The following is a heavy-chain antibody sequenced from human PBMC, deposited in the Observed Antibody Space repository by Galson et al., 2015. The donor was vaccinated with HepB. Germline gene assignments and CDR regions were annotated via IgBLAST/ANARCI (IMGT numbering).Heavy chain of an antibody. Sequence: SLRLSCAASGFTFSSYSMNWVRQAPGKGLEWVSSISSGISNIYYADSVKGRFTISRDNGKNSLYLQMNSLRVEDTTVYYCARGGESGYSGYDGFDFWGQGTLVTVSS. V-gene: IGHV3-21*01. CDR1: GFTFSSYS. J-gene: IGHJ4*02. D-gene: IGHD5-12*01. CDR3: ARGGESGYSGYDGFDF. CDR2: ISSGISNI.